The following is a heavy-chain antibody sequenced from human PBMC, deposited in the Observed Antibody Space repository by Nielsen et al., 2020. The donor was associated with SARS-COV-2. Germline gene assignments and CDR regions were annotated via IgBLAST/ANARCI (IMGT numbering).Heavy chain of an antibody. D-gene: IGHD5-12*01. CDR3: ARGGRIGYGVYLDY. CDR2: ISWNSGSI. CDR1: GFTFDDYA. V-gene: IGHV3-9*01. J-gene: IGHJ4*02. Sequence: GGSLRLSCAASGFTFDDYAMHWVRQAPGKGLEWVSGISWNSGSIGYADSVKGRFTISRDNSKNTLYLQMNGLRAEDTAIYYCARGGRIGYGVYLDYWGQGTPVTVSS.